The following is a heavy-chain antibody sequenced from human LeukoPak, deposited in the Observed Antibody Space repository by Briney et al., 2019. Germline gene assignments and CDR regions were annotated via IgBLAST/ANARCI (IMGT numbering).Heavy chain of an antibody. CDR2: INPNSGGT. CDR3: ARPISSSWFFWFDP. Sequence: GASVKVSCKASGYTFTGYYMHWVRQAPGQGLEWMGWINPNSGGTNYAQKFQGRVTMTRDTSISTAYVELSRLRSDDTAVYYCARPISSSWFFWFDPWGQGTLVTVSS. CDR1: GYTFTGYY. D-gene: IGHD6-13*01. J-gene: IGHJ5*02. V-gene: IGHV1-2*02.